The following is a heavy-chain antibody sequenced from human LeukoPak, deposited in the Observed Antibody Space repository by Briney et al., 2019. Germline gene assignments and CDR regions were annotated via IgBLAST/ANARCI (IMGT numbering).Heavy chain of an antibody. CDR1: GFTFSSYA. V-gene: IGHV3-30*04. D-gene: IGHD6-13*01. J-gene: IGHJ6*04. CDR3: ARDLVPAAEYYYYYGMDV. CDR2: ISYDGSNK. Sequence: GGSLRLSCAASGFTFSSYAMHWVRQAPGKGLEWVADISYDGSNKYYADSVKGRFTISRDNSKNTLYLQMNSLRAEDTAVYYCARDLVPAAEYYYYYGMDVWGKGTTVTVSS.